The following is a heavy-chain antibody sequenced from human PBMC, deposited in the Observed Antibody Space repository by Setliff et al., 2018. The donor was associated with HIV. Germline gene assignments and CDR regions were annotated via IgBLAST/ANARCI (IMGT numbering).Heavy chain of an antibody. V-gene: IGHV3-20*04. CDR3: ARGKWPSYDAFDI. Sequence: GGSLRLSCEGSGFTFSRAPMSWVRQAPGKGLEWVSGINWNGCSTGYADSVKGRFTISRDNAKNSLYLQMNSLRAEDTAVYYCARGKWPSYDAFDIWGQGTMVTVSS. CDR1: GFTFSRAP. D-gene: IGHD5-12*01. CDR2: INWNGCST. J-gene: IGHJ3*02.